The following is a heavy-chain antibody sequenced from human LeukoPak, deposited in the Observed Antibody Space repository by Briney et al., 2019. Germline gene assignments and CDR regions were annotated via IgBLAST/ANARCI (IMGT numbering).Heavy chain of an antibody. CDR1: GYTFTSYA. V-gene: IGHV1-3*01. J-gene: IGHJ3*02. CDR2: INAGNGNT. CDR3: ARIEMVGATEGAFDI. Sequence: ASVKVSCNASGYTFTSYAMHWVRQAPGQRLEWMGWINAGNGNTKYSQKFQGRVTITRDTSASTAYMELSSLRSEDTAVYYCARIEMVGATEGAFDIWGQGTMVTVSS. D-gene: IGHD1-26*01.